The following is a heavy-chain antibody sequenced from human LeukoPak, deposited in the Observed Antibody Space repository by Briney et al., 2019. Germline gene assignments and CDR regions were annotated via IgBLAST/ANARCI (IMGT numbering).Heavy chain of an antibody. D-gene: IGHD4-17*01. Sequence: GGSLRLSCAASGFTFSSYEMNWVRQAPGKGLEWVSYISSSGSTIYYADSVKGRFTISRDNAKNSLYLQMNSLRAEDTAVYYCARELTTVTTYAFDIWGQGTMVTVSS. J-gene: IGHJ3*02. CDR3: ARELTTVTTYAFDI. CDR2: ISSSGSTI. CDR1: GFTFSSYE. V-gene: IGHV3-48*03.